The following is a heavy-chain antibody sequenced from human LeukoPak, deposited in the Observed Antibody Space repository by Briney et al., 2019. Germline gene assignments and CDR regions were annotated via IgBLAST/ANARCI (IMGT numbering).Heavy chain of an antibody. CDR1: GGSISSYY. J-gene: IGHJ4*02. CDR2: IYYSGST. CDR3: ARSSGSYYSHSDY. V-gene: IGHV4-59*01. Sequence: PSETPSLTCTVSGGSISSYYWSWIRQPPGKGLEWIGYIYYSGSTNYNPSLKSRVTISVDTSKNQFSLKLSSVTAADTAVYYCARSSGSYYSHSDYWGQGTLVTVSS. D-gene: IGHD1-26*01.